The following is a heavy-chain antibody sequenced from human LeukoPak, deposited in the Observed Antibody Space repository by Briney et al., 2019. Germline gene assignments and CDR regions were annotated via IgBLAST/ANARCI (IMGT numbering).Heavy chain of an antibody. CDR3: ARSSMIVVVIHDAFDI. D-gene: IGHD3-22*01. CDR2: ISAYNGNT. Sequence: ASVKVSCKASGYTFTSYDITWVRQAPGHGLEWMGWISAYNGNTNYAQKFQGRVSMTTDASTRTAYMELRSLRSDDTAVYYCARSSMIVVVIHDAFDIWGQGTMVTVSS. V-gene: IGHV1-18*01. CDR1: GYTFTSYD. J-gene: IGHJ3*02.